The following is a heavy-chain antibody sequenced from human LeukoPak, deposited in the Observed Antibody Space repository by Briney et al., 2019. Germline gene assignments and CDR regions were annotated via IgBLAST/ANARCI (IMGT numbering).Heavy chain of an antibody. Sequence: SVKVSCKASGGTFSSDTISWVRQAPGQSLEWMGGFIPIFNTTHFAQRFRDRVTITADESTGTAYMELSSLRSDDTAMYYCARHQEAAAASGYFDYWGQGTLVTVSS. J-gene: IGHJ4*02. CDR3: ARHQEAAAASGYFDY. D-gene: IGHD6-13*01. V-gene: IGHV1-69*13. CDR1: GGTFSSDT. CDR2: FIPIFNTT.